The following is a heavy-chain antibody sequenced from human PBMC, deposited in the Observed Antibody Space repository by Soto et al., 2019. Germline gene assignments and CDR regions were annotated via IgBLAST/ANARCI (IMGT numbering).Heavy chain of an antibody. CDR1: GFTFSSCA. Sequence: PGGSLRPSCAASGFTFSSCAMGWVRQAPGKGLEWVSDIIDSGGSTYYADSVKGRFTISRDNSKSTLYLQMNSLRAEDTALYYCAKGRSYYDSSGPDLWGRGTRVTVSS. V-gene: IGHV3-23*01. CDR2: IIDSGGST. CDR3: AKGRSYYDSSGPDL. J-gene: IGHJ2*01. D-gene: IGHD3-22*01.